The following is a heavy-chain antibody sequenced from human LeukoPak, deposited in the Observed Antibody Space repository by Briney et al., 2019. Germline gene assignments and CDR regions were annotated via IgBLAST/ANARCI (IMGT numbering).Heavy chain of an antibody. CDR2: ISGSGGST. J-gene: IGHJ4*02. CDR1: GFTFSSYA. V-gene: IGHV3-23*01. D-gene: IGHD3-3*01. CDR3: AKDRTTIFGVVSARIFDY. Sequence: GGSLRLSCAASGFTFSSYAMSWVRQAPGKGLEWVSAISGSGGSTYYADSVKGRFTISRDNSKNTLYLQVNSLRAEDTAVYYCAKDRTTIFGVVSARIFDYWGQGTLVTVSS.